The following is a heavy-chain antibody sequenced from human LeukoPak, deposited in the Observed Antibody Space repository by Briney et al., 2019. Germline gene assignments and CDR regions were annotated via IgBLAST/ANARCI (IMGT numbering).Heavy chain of an antibody. CDR3: ARDRRVTGDAFDI. CDR1: GYTFTSYG. Sequence: ASVKVSCKASGYTFTSYGISWVRQAPGQGLEWMGWINTNTGNPTYAQGFTGRFVFSLDTSVSTAYLQISSPKAEDTAVYYCARDRRVTGDAFDIWGQGTMVTVSS. V-gene: IGHV7-4-1*02. CDR2: INTNTGNP. D-gene: IGHD2-21*02. J-gene: IGHJ3*02.